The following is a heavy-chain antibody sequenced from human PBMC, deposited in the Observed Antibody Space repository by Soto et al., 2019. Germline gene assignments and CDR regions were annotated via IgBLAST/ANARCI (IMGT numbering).Heavy chain of an antibody. J-gene: IGHJ4*02. CDR1: GGTFSSYA. CDR3: ARAPQDSTYYYDSSGYYYGH. Sequence: QVQLVQSGAEVKKPGSSVKVSCKASGGTFSSYAISWVRQAPGQGLEWMGGLIPIFGTANYAQKFQGRVTITADESPSTAYMELSSLRSEDTAVYYCARAPQDSTYYYDSSGYYYGHWGQGTLVTVSS. D-gene: IGHD3-22*01. V-gene: IGHV1-69*01. CDR2: LIPIFGTA.